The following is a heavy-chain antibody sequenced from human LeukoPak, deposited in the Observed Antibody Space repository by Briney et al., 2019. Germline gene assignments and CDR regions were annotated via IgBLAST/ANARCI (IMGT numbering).Heavy chain of an antibody. Sequence: SETLSLTCAVYGGSFSGYYWSWIRQPPGKGLEWIGEINHSGSTNYNPSLKSRVTISVDTSKNQFSLKLSSVTAADTAVYYCARGDYYDSSGYDYWAQGTLVTVSS. V-gene: IGHV4-34*01. CDR2: INHSGST. CDR3: ARGDYYDSSGYDY. CDR1: GGSFSGYY. J-gene: IGHJ4*02. D-gene: IGHD3-22*01.